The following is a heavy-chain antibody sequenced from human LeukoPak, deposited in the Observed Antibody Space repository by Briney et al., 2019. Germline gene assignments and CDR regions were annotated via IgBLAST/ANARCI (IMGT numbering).Heavy chain of an antibody. CDR1: GFTFSSYS. CDR3: AKDHSVAAAASDY. D-gene: IGHD6-13*01. CDR2: ISTSSSYI. J-gene: IGHJ4*02. V-gene: IGHV3-21*01. Sequence: GGSLRLSCAASGFTFSSYSMNWVRQAPGKGLEWVSFISTSSSYIHNADSVKGRFTISRDNSKNTLYLQMNSLRAEDTAVYYCAKDHSVAAAASDYWGQGTLVTVSS.